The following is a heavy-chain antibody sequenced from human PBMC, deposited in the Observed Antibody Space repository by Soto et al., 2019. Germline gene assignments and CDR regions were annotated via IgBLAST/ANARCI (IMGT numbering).Heavy chain of an antibody. CDR1: GFSLSTSPVG. V-gene: IGHV2-5*02. Sequence: QITLKESGPTLVKPTQTLTLTCTFSGFSLSTSPVGVGWIRQPPGKALEWLALTYWDDDKRYSPSLKSRLTIPQDTSKSQVVITMANMNLLDTATYYCVHSSYYGYYYDYWGQGILVTVSS. D-gene: IGHD3-10*01. J-gene: IGHJ4*02. CDR3: VHSSYYGYYYDY. CDR2: TYWDDDK.